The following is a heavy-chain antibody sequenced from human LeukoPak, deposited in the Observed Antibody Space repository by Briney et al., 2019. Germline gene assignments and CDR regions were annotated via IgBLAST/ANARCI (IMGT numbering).Heavy chain of an antibody. V-gene: IGHV1-2*02. D-gene: IGHD3-10*01. CDR2: INPNSGGT. CDR3: AIGSTYYYGSANWFDA. CDR1: GYTFTGYY. J-gene: IGHJ5*02. Sequence: RASLNVSCTASGYTFTGYYMHWVRQAPGQGLDLMGWINPNSGGTNYAQKFHGRVTMTRDTSISTAYMELSRLRSDDTAVYYCAIGSTYYYGSANWFDAWGQGTLVTVCS.